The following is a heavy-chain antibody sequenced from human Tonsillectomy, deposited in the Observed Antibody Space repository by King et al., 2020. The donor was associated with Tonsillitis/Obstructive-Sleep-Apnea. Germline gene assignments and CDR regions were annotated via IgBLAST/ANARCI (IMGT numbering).Heavy chain of an antibody. CDR2: IHSSGVT. V-gene: IGHV4-59*08. Sequence: VQLVESGPGLVKPSETLSLTCIVSGASISSDYWSWIRQPPGKGLEWIGYIHSSGVTDFNRSLRSRVTMSIDTSKNQFSLRLSSVTAADTAVYYCARHTDRYSGTYFEDYWGQGTLVAVSS. D-gene: IGHD1-26*01. CDR1: GASISSDY. J-gene: IGHJ4*02. CDR3: ARHTDRYSGTYFEDY.